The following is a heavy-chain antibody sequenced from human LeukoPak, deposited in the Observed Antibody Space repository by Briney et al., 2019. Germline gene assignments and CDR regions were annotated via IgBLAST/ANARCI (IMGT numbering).Heavy chain of an antibody. CDR1: GFTVSSNY. CDR2: IYSGGST. Sequence: GGSLRLSCAASGFTVSSNYMSWVRQAPGKGLEWVSDIYSGGSTYYADSVKGRFTISRDNSKNTLYLQMNSLRAEDTAVYYCARKKLDYMDVWGKGTTVTVSS. J-gene: IGHJ6*03. V-gene: IGHV3-66*02. CDR3: ARKKLDYMDV.